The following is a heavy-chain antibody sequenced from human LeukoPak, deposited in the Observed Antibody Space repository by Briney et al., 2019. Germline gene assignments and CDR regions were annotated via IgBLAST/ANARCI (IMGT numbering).Heavy chain of an antibody. J-gene: IGHJ4*02. Sequence: GGSLRLSCIASEFTFKNYDMHWVRQAPGKGLEWVSAIAAGGDTTKYADSVKGRFTVSRDNSKNTLYVQMNSLRVEDTAVYFCAKAATPARARGPHYFDYWGQGTLVTVSS. CDR1: EFTFKNYD. CDR2: IAAGGDTT. CDR3: AKAATPARARGPHYFDY. D-gene: IGHD4-23*01. V-gene: IGHV3-23*01.